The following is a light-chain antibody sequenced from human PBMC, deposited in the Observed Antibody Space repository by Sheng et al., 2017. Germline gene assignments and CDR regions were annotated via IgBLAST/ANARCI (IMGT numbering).Light chain of an antibody. CDR3: QQRTNWRRGFT. Sequence: DIQMTQSPSSLSASVGDRVTITCRASQDISNFLAWYQQKPGKVPKLLIYGASTLLSGVPSRFSGSGSGTDFTLTISSLEPEDFAVYYCQQRTNWRRGFTFGPGTKVDIK. CDR2: GAS. J-gene: IGKJ3*01. V-gene: IGKV1-27*01. CDR1: QDISNF.